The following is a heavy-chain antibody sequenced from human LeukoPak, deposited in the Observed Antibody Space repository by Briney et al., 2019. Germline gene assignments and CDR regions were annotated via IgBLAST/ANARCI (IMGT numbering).Heavy chain of an antibody. J-gene: IGHJ4*02. CDR1: GITFSRHW. Sequence: PGGSVRLCCVASGITFSRHWMKWVRQAPGKGLEWVANIKQDGSEKFYVDSVKGRFTISRDNAKNSLYLQMTSLRPEDTALYYCAGGTGWLIDSWGQGTLVTVSS. D-gene: IGHD3-9*01. CDR2: IKQDGSEK. V-gene: IGHV3-7*01. CDR3: AGGTGWLIDS.